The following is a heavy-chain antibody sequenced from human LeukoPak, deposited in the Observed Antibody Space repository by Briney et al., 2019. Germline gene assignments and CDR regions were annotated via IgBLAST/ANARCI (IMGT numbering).Heavy chain of an antibody. Sequence: WGALRLSCGASGFTFSSYGMHWVRQAPGKGLEGVAGISYDGSNKYYADSVKGRFTISRDNSKNTLYLQMNSLRAEDTAVYYCAKDRTYYYGSGSYYNGDAFDIWGQGTMVTVSS. J-gene: IGHJ3*02. CDR3: AKDRTYYYGSGSYYNGDAFDI. D-gene: IGHD3-10*01. V-gene: IGHV3-30*18. CDR1: GFTFSSYG. CDR2: ISYDGSNK.